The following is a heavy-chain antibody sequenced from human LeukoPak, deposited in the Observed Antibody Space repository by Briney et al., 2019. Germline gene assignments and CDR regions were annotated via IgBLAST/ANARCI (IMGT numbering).Heavy chain of an antibody. J-gene: IGHJ2*01. CDR3: ARSYSNYVHWYFDL. V-gene: IGHV4-4*02. CDR1: GGSISSSNW. D-gene: IGHD4-11*01. Sequence: SETLSLTCAVSGGSISSSNWWSWVRQPPGKGLEWIGEIYHSGSTNYNPSLKSRVTISVDKSKNQFSLNLSSVTATDTAVYYCARSYSNYVHWYFDLWGRGALVTVSS. CDR2: IYHSGST.